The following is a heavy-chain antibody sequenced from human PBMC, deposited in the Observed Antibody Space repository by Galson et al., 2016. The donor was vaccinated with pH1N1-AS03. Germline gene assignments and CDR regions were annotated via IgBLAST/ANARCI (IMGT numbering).Heavy chain of an antibody. Sequence: SLRLSCAASGFTFSTYWMSWVRQAPGKGLEWVASMNQGGSERYYVDSVKGRFTISRDNAKNSLYLQMNSLRAEDTAVYYCAKTTFGGVIVSGKMSLDYWGQGTLVTVSS. CDR2: MNQGGSER. D-gene: IGHD3-16*02. CDR3: AKTTFGGVIVSGKMSLDY. CDR1: GFTFSTYW. J-gene: IGHJ4*02. V-gene: IGHV3-7*01.